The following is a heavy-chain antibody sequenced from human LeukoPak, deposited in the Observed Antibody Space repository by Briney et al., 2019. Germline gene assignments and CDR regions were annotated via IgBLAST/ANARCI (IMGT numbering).Heavy chain of an antibody. V-gene: IGHV3-48*01. D-gene: IGHD3-22*01. CDR1: GFTFSTCN. CDR2: INADSSTI. Sequence: TGGSLRLSCAASGFTFSTCNMNWVRQAPGKGLEWISYINADSSTIQYADSVRGRFTTSRDNAKNSLYLQMNSLRAEDTAVYYCVRDNSRGQSLGVIYWGQGSLVTVSS. CDR3: VRDNSRGQSLGVIY. J-gene: IGHJ4*02.